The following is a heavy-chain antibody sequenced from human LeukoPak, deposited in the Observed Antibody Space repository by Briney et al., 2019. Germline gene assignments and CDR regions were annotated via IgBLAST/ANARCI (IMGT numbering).Heavy chain of an antibody. CDR3: ARFGWAVAERLEFEY. J-gene: IGHJ4*02. CDR2: ISSSSSYI. V-gene: IGHV3-21*01. CDR1: GFTFSSYS. Sequence: GGSLRLSCAASGFTFSSYSMNWVRQAPGKGLEWVSSISSSSSYIYYADSVKGRFTLSRDHAKNSMDLQKNSLKAQDTAVYYCARFGWAVAERLEFEYWGQGTLVTVSS. D-gene: IGHD6-19*01.